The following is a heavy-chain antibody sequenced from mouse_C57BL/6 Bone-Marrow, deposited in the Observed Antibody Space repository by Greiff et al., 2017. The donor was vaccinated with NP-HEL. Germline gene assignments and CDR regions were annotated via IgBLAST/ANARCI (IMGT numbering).Heavy chain of an antibody. J-gene: IGHJ4*01. D-gene: IGHD2-2*01. V-gene: IGHV5-12*01. Sequence: EVTLVESGGGLVQPGGSLKLSCAASGFTFSDYYMYWVRQTPEKRLEWVAYLSNGGGSTYYPDTVKGRFTLSRDNAKNTLYLQMSRLKSEDTAMYYGARHGGGYDYYYAMDYWGQGTSVTVSS. CDR1: GFTFSDYY. CDR2: LSNGGGST. CDR3: ARHGGGYDYYYAMDY.